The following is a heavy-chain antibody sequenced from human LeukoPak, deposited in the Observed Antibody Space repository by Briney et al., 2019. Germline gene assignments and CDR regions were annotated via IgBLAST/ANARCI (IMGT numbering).Heavy chain of an antibody. Sequence: PGGSLRLSCAASGFTFSSYSMNWVRQAPGKGLEWVSYISSSSSYIYYADSVKGRFTISRDNVKNSLYLQVNSLRAEDTAVYYCARPNLYSTSLDAFDIWGQGTMVTVSS. V-gene: IGHV3-21*01. D-gene: IGHD2-8*01. CDR1: GFTFSSYS. J-gene: IGHJ3*02. CDR3: ARPNLYSTSLDAFDI. CDR2: ISSSSSYI.